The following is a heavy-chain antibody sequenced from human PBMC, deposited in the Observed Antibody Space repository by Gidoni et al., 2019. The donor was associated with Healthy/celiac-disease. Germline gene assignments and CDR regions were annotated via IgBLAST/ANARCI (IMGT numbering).Heavy chain of an antibody. CDR1: GFTFRSYS. CDR3: ASSLDGWSYFDY. D-gene: IGHD6-19*01. V-gene: IGHV3-48*01. J-gene: IGHJ4*02. Sequence: EVQLVESGGGLVQPGGSLRLSCAASGFTFRSYSMNWVRQAPGKGLEWVSYISSSSSTIYYADSVKGRFTISRDNAKNSLYLKMNSLRAEDTAVYYCASSLDGWSYFDYWGQGTLVTVSS. CDR2: ISSSSSTI.